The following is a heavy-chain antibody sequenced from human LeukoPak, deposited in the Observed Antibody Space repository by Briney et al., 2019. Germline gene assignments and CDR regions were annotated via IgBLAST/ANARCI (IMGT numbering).Heavy chain of an antibody. V-gene: IGHV3-9*03. CDR1: GFTFDDYA. CDR2: ISWNSGSI. J-gene: IGHJ6*03. CDR3: ARIGRYGSGSYTLLANYYYYYMDV. Sequence: GGSLRLSCAASGFTFDDYAMHWVRQAPGKGLEWVSGISWNSGSIGYADSVKGRFTISRDNAKNSLYLQMNSLRAEDMALYYCARIGRYGSGSYTLLANYYYYYMDVWGKGTTVTVSS. D-gene: IGHD3-10*01.